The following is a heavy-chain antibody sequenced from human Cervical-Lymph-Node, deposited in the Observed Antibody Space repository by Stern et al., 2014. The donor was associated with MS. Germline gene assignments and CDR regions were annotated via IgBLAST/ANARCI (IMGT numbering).Heavy chain of an antibody. J-gene: IGHJ4*02. D-gene: IGHD6-19*01. Sequence: QVQLVESGAEVKKPGASVKVSCKASGYTFTSYYMHWVRQAPGQGLEWMGIINPSGGSTSYAQKFQGRVTMTRDTSTSTVYMELSSLRSEDTAVYYCARDQSPGIAVADSYFDYWGQGTLVTVSS. V-gene: IGHV1-46*03. CDR2: INPSGGST. CDR1: GYTFTSYY. CDR3: ARDQSPGIAVADSYFDY.